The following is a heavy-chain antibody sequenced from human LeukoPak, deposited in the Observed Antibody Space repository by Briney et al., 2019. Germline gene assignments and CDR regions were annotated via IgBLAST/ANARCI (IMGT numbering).Heavy chain of an antibody. CDR3: AKDYGAFCFDS. D-gene: IGHD4-17*01. J-gene: IGHJ4*02. CDR1: GYTFTGYY. Sequence: ASVKVSCKASGYTFTGYYMHWVRQAPGQGLEWMGWTIPDSGDTNYAQKFQGRVTMTRDTSISTAYVELSGLRSDDTALYYCAKDYGAFCFDSWGQGTLGTVSS. V-gene: IGHV1-2*02. CDR2: TIPDSGDT.